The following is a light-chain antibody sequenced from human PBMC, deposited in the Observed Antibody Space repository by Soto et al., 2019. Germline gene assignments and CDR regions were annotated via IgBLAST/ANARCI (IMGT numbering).Light chain of an antibody. CDR2: ENN. CDR1: SSNIGNNY. Sequence: QSVLTQPPSVSAAPGQKVTISCSGSSSNIGNNYVSWYQQLPGTAPKLLIYENNKRPSGIPDRFSGSKSGTSATLGITGLQTGDEADYHCGSWDSSLSAQVVFGGGTKLTVL. CDR3: GSWDSSLSAQVV. V-gene: IGLV1-51*02. J-gene: IGLJ2*01.